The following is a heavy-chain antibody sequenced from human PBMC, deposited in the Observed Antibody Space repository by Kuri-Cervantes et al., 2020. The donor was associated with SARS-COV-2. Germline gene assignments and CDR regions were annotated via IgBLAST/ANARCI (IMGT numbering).Heavy chain of an antibody. CDR3: ARENQGNYYDSSGYYHYYYYGMDV. V-gene: IGHV3-48*02. Sequence: GESLKISCEASGFTFSSYSMNWVRQAPGKGLEWVSYISSSSSTIYYADSVKGRFTISRDNAKNSLYLQMNSLRDEDTAVYYCARENQGNYYDSSGYYHYYYYGMDVWGQGTTVTVSS. CDR1: GFTFSSYS. J-gene: IGHJ6*02. D-gene: IGHD3-22*01. CDR2: ISSSSSTI.